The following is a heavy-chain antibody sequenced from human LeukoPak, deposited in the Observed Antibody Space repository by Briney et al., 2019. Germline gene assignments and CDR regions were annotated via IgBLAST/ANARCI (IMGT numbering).Heavy chain of an antibody. CDR2: ISDDGSNK. J-gene: IGHJ3*02. Sequence: QTGGSLRLSCAASGFTFSSYAMHWVRQAPGKGLEWVAVISDDGSNKYYADSVKGRFTISRGNSKNTLYLQMNRLRAEDTAVYYCARVDDLDAFDIWGQGTMVTVSS. V-gene: IGHV3-30*04. CDR3: ARVDDLDAFDI. CDR1: GFTFSSYA. D-gene: IGHD2-2*03.